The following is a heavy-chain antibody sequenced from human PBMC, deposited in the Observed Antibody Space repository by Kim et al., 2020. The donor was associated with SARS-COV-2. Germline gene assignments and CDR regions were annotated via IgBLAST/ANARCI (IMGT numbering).Heavy chain of an antibody. Sequence: TNYAQKLQGRVTMTTDTSTSTAYMELRSLRSDDTAVYYCAREVSPYYFDYWGQGTLVTVSS. V-gene: IGHV1-18*01. CDR3: AREVSPYYFDY. CDR2: T. J-gene: IGHJ4*02.